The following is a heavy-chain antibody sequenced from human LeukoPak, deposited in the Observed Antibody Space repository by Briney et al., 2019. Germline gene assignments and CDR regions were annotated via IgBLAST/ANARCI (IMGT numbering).Heavy chain of an antibody. CDR1: GGSISSSSYY. Sequence: SETLSLTCTVSGGSISSSSYYWSWIRQPAGKGPEWIGRIYISGSGSTNYNPSLKSRVTMSVDTSNNQFSLKLSSVTAADTAVYYCARDKRVAVAGTYIYYYYMDVWGNGTTVTISS. J-gene: IGHJ6*03. V-gene: IGHV4-61*02. CDR2: IYISGSGST. D-gene: IGHD6-19*01. CDR3: ARDKRVAVAGTYIYYYYMDV.